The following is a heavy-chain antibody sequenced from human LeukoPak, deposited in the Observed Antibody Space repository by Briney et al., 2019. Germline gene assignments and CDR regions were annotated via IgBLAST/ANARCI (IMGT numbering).Heavy chain of an antibody. J-gene: IGHJ4*02. Sequence: GGSLRLSCAASGFTFSSYAMHWVRQAPGKGLEWVAVISYDGSNKYYADSVKGRFTISRDNSKNTLYLQMNSLRAEDTAVYYCARVPRPIAVAGIYIDYWGQGTLITVSS. CDR2: ISYDGSNK. V-gene: IGHV3-30*04. D-gene: IGHD6-19*01. CDR1: GFTFSSYA. CDR3: ARVPRPIAVAGIYIDY.